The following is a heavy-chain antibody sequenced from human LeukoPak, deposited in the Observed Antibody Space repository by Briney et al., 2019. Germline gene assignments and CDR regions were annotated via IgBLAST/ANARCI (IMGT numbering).Heavy chain of an antibody. J-gene: IGHJ3*02. CDR3: ARXXIVGRAXDX. D-gene: IGHD3-22*01. Sequence: SETLSLTCTVSGGSISTYYWSWIRQPAGKGLEWIGRIHTSGNTNQNPSLKSRVTMSVDTSKNQLSLNLSSLTAADTAVYYCARXXIVGRAXDXWGQGTXXXVSS. CDR1: GGSISTYY. CDR2: IHTSGNT. V-gene: IGHV4-4*07.